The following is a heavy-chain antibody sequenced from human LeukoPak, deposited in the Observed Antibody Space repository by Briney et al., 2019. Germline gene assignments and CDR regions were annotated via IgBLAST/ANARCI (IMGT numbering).Heavy chain of an antibody. Sequence: GESLKISCKGSGYSFTSYWIGWVRQMPGKGLEWMGIIYPGDSDTRYSPSFQGQVTISADKSISTAYLQWSSLKASDTAMYYCARLQEGITMIVGDFDYGGQGTLVTVSS. CDR1: GYSFTSYW. D-gene: IGHD3-22*01. V-gene: IGHV5-51*01. J-gene: IGHJ4*02. CDR3: ARLQEGITMIVGDFDY. CDR2: IYPGDSDT.